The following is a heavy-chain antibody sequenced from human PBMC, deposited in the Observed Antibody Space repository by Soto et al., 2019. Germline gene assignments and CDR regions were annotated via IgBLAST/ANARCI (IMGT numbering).Heavy chain of an antibody. Sequence: QVQLVQSGAEVKKPGASVKVSCKASGYTFTGYYMHWVRQAPGHGLEWMGWINPNSGGTNYAQKFQGRVTMTRDTAISTAYMELSRLRSDDTAVYSCAREGMAYYYGSGSFIDYWGQGTLVTVSS. CDR3: AREGMAYYYGSGSFIDY. CDR2: INPNSGGT. V-gene: IGHV1-2*02. CDR1: GYTFTGYY. J-gene: IGHJ4*02. D-gene: IGHD3-10*01.